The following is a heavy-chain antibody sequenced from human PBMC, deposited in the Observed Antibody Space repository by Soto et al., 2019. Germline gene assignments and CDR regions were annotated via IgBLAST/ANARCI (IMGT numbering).Heavy chain of an antibody. J-gene: IGHJ6*02. CDR2: IYATGTT. D-gene: IGHD3-10*01. CDR3: VRERGLSSFYGMDV. V-gene: IGHV4-4*07. Sequence: SETLSLTCTVSGASISGFYWSWIRKSAGKGLEWIGRIYATGTTDYNPSLKSRVMMSVDTSKKQFSLKLRSVTAADTAVYYCVRERGLSSFYGMDVWGQGTTVTVSS. CDR1: GASISGFY.